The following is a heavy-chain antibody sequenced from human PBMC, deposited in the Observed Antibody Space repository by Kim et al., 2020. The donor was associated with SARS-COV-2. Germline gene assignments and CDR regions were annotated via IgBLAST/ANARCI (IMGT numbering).Heavy chain of an antibody. V-gene: IGHV4-34*01. J-gene: IGHJ6*02. Sequence: NPALKSRVTISVDTSKNQFSLKLSSVTAADTAVYYCARGRSVSYGGGMDVWGQGTTVTVSS. CDR3: ARGRSVSYGGGMDV. D-gene: IGHD3-3*01.